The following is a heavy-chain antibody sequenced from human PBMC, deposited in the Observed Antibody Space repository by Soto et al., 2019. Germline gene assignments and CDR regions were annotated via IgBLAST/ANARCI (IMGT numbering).Heavy chain of an antibody. V-gene: IGHV3-23*01. J-gene: IGHJ4*02. CDR3: AKLDSPLMTGREKGFDY. CDR1: GFTFSSYA. CDR2: ISGSGGST. Sequence: GGSLRLSCAASGFTFSSYAMSWVRQAPGKGLEWVSAISGSGGSTYYADSVKGRFTISRDNSKNTLYLQMNSLRAEDTAVYYCAKLDSPLMTGREKGFDYWGQGTLVTVSS. D-gene: IGHD3-16*01.